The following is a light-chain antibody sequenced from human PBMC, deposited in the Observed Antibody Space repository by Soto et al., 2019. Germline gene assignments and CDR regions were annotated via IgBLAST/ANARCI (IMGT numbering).Light chain of an antibody. V-gene: IGKV1-5*03. CDR1: QHINNW. CDR3: QHYHHSPWT. J-gene: IGKJ1*01. CDR2: TAS. Sequence: DIQMTQSPSMLSASVGDRVIITCRASQHINNWLAWYQQRPGKAPELLIYTASTLQTGVPSRFSGTGFGADSPLTISSLQPDDLGTYYCQHYHHSPWTFGHGTKVEIK.